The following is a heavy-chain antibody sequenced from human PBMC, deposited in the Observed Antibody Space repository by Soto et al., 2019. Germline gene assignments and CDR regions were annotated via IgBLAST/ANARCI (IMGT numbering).Heavy chain of an antibody. V-gene: IGHV1-69*13. CDR3: ARDDATYCGGDCYRYFHYGMDV. CDR2: IIPMFPTA. D-gene: IGHD2-21*02. Sequence: ASVKVSCKASGGTFSNHAISWVRQAPGQGLEWVGGIIPMFPTADYAQRFQGRVTITADDSTTTVYMELSGLRSEDTAMYYCARDDATYCGGDCYRYFHYGMDVWGQGTTVTVSS. J-gene: IGHJ6*02. CDR1: GGTFSNHA.